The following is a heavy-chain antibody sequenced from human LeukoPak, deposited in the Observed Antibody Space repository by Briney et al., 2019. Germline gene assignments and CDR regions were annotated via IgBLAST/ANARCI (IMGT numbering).Heavy chain of an antibody. J-gene: IGHJ4*02. Sequence: SETLSLTCAVYGGSFSGYYWSWIRQPPGKGLEWIGEINHSGSTNYNPSLKNRVTISVDTSKNQFSLKLSSVTAADTAVYYCARGGRLYYYDSSGYYIWGQGTLVTVSS. CDR1: GGSFSGYY. CDR3: ARGGRLYYYDSSGYYI. V-gene: IGHV4-34*01. CDR2: INHSGST. D-gene: IGHD3-22*01.